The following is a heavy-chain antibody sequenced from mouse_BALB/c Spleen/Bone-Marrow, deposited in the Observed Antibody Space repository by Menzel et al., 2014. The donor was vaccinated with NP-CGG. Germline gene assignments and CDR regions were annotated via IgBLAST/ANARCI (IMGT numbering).Heavy chain of an antibody. Sequence: QVLLQQSGAELMKPGASVKISCKATGYPFSSYWIAWVKQRPGPGLEWIGEILPGSGRTNYNEKFKGKATFTADTSSNTAYMQLSSLSSEDSAVYYCAREDGPWYPEGWGAVSTVNVS. CDR3: AREDGPWYPEG. CDR1: GYPFSSYW. J-gene: IGHJ1*01. CDR2: ILPGSGRT. D-gene: IGHD1-1*01. V-gene: IGHV1-9*01.